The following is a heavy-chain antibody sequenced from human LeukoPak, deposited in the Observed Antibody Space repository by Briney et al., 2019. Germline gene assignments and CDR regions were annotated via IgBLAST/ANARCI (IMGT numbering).Heavy chain of an antibody. Sequence: ASVKVSCKASGGTFSSYAISWVRQAPGQGLEWMGGFIPIFGTANYAQKFQGRVTITTDESTSTAYMELSSLRSEDTAVYYCAREAREQLVPAHYYYYMDVWGKGTTVTVSS. J-gene: IGHJ6*03. CDR3: AREAREQLVPAHYYYYMDV. CDR1: GGTFSSYA. CDR2: FIPIFGTA. D-gene: IGHD6-6*01. V-gene: IGHV1-69*05.